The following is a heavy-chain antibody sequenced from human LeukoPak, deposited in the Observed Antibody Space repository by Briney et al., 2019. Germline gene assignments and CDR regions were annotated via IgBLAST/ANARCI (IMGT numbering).Heavy chain of an antibody. Sequence: GGSLRLSCADSGFTFSRYGMQWVRQAPGKGLGWVAVILYDGSNKYYADSVKGRFTISRDNSKNTLYLQMNSLRAEDTAVYYCAKAARSSGHDYWGQGTLVTVSS. V-gene: IGHV3-30*18. CDR2: ILYDGSNK. CDR1: GFTFSRYG. D-gene: IGHD6-19*01. J-gene: IGHJ4*02. CDR3: AKAARSSGHDY.